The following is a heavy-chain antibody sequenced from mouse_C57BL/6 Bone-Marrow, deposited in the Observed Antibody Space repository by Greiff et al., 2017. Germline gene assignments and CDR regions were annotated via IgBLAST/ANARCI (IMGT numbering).Heavy chain of an antibody. CDR2: IHPNSGST. J-gene: IGHJ1*03. D-gene: IGHD1-1*01. CDR1: GYTFTSYW. Sequence: QVQLQQPGAELVKPGASVKLSCKASGYTFTSYWMHWVKQRPGQGLEWIGMIHPNSGSTNYNEKFKSKATLTVDKSSSTAYMQLSSLTSEDSAVYYCARRITTVVATGYIDVWGTGTTVTVSS. CDR3: ARRITTVVATGYIDV. V-gene: IGHV1-64*01.